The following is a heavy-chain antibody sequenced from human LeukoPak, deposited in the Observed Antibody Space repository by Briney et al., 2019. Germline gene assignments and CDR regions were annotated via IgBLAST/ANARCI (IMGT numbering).Heavy chain of an antibody. Sequence: GGSLRLSWAASGFTFSYTWMTWVRQAPGKGLEWVASIREDGSQKSAVDSVRGRFSISRDNAKNSVYLQMDSLRAEDTAVYYCSRGPTNGQAFDYWGQGTLVSVSS. J-gene: IGHJ4*02. CDR3: SRGPTNGQAFDY. D-gene: IGHD2-8*01. V-gene: IGHV3-7*01. CDR2: IREDGSQK. CDR1: GFTFSYTW.